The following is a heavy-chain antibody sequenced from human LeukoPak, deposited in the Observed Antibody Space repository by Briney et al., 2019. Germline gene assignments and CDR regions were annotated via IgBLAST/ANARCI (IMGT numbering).Heavy chain of an antibody. Sequence: SETLSLTCTVSGGSISSSSYYWGWIRQPPGKGLEWIGSIYYSGSTYYNPSLKSRVTISVDTSKNQLSLKLSSVTAADTAVYYCARNPAKYYFDYWGQGTLVTVSS. CDR2: IYYSGST. J-gene: IGHJ4*02. D-gene: IGHD2-15*01. CDR3: ARNPAKYYFDY. CDR1: GGSISSSSYY. V-gene: IGHV4-39*01.